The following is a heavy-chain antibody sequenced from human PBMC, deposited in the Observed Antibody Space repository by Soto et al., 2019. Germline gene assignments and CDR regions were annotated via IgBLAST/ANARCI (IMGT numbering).Heavy chain of an antibody. J-gene: IGHJ3*02. Sequence: ASVKVSCKASGGTFSSYATSWVRQAPGQGLEWMGGIIPIFGTANYAQKFQGRVTITADESTSTAYMELSSLRSEDTAVYYCARGQALVVVICAFDIWGQGTMVTVSS. V-gene: IGHV1-69*13. CDR2: IIPIFGTA. D-gene: IGHD3-22*01. CDR3: ARGQALVVVICAFDI. CDR1: GGTFSSYA.